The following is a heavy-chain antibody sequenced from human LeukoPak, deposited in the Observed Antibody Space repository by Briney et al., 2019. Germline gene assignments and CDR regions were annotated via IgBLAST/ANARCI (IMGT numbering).Heavy chain of an antibody. V-gene: IGHV4-39*07. D-gene: IGHD3-10*01. CDR1: GDSISSTNYY. CDR3: ASTVNYYGSGSYGMDY. J-gene: IGHJ4*02. CDR2: IYYSGST. Sequence: SETLSLTCTVSGDSISSTNYYWGWIRQPPGKGLEWIGSIYYSGSTYYNPSLESRVTISVDTSKNQFSLKLSSVTAADTAVYYCASTVNYYGSGSYGMDYWGQGTLVTVSS.